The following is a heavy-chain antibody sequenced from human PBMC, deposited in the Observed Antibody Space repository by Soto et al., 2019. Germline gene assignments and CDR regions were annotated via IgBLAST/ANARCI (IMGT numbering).Heavy chain of an antibody. J-gene: IGHJ4*02. CDR3: AKDGWYSSSPFYFDY. V-gene: IGHV3-23*01. CDR1: GFIFSSYA. D-gene: IGHD6-13*01. Sequence: GGSLRLSCAASGFIFSSYAMTWVRQAPGKGLEWVSSIGGSGGTTYYADSVKGRFSISRDNSKNILFLQMSSLTVEDTAVYYCAKDGWYSSSPFYFDYWGQGTQVTVPQ. CDR2: IGGSGGTT.